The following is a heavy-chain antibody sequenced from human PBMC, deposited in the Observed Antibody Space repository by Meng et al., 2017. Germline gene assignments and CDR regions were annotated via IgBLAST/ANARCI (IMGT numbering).Heavy chain of an antibody. J-gene: IGHJ3*02. CDR3: ARPRSGSFDRSTLDGAFDI. CDR2: INPNSGGI. CDR1: GYTFTGYY. D-gene: IGHD3-9*01. V-gene: IGHV1-2*06. Sequence: ASVKVSCKASGYTFTGYYMHWVRQAPGQGLEWMGRINPNSGGINYAQKFQGRVTMARDTSISTAYMELSRLRSDDTAVYYCARPRSGSFDRSTLDGAFDIWGQGTMVTVSS.